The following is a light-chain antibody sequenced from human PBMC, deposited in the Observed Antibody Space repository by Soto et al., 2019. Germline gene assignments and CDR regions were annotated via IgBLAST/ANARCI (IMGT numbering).Light chain of an antibody. J-gene: IGKJ4*01. CDR2: AAS. CDR1: QYVVSY. CDR3: QQSYRTPLT. Sequence: DIQMTQSPSSLSASVGDRVTITCRASQYVVSYLNWYQQKPGKAPKLLIFAASSLQSGVPARFSGSGSGTDFTLTISSLQPEDFATYYCQQSYRTPLTFGGGTKVELK. V-gene: IGKV1-39*01.